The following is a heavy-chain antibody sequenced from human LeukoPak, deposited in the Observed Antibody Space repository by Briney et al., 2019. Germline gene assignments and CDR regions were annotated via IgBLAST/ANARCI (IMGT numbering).Heavy chain of an antibody. CDR3: ARVPTLGAFDL. CDR1: GDSVSNKRAT. V-gene: IGHV6-1*01. J-gene: IGHJ3*01. CDR2: TYHRSEWYS. Sequence: SQTLSLTRAISGDSVSNKRATWIWIRQSPSRGLEYLGRTYHRSEWYSEYAVSVRSRLTINPDTSKNQFSLHLNSVTPEDTAVYYCARVPTLGAFDLWGPGTMVTVSS.